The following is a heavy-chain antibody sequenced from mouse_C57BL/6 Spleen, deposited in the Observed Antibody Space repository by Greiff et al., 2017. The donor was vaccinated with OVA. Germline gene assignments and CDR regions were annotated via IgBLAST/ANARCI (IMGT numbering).Heavy chain of an antibody. CDR1: GFTFSSYA. J-gene: IGHJ1*03. CDR2: ISSGGDYI. V-gene: IGHV5-9-1*02. CDR3: TTITTVVDPSWHIDV. Sequence: EVKLVESGEGLVKPGGSLKLSCAASGFTFSSYAMSWVRQTPEKRLEWVAYISSGGDYIYYADTVKGRFTISRANARNTLYLQMSSLKSEDTAMYSCTTITTVVDPSWHIDVWGTGTTVTVSS. D-gene: IGHD1-1*01.